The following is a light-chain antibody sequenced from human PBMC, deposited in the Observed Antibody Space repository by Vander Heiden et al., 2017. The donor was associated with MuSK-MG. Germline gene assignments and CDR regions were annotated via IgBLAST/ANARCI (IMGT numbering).Light chain of an antibody. CDR3: QQYDNLPFT. V-gene: IGKV1-33*01. Sequence: DIQMTQSPSSLSASVGDRVTITCQASQDISNYLNWYQKKPGKAPKLLIYDASNLETGVPSRFSGSGSGTDFTFTISSLQPEDIATYYCQQYDNLPFTFGHGTKVDTK. J-gene: IGKJ3*01. CDR2: DAS. CDR1: QDISNY.